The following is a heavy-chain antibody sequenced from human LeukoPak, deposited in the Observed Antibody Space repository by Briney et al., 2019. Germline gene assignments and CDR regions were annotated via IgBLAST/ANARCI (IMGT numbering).Heavy chain of an antibody. J-gene: IGHJ4*02. CDR2: ISGSGGGT. Sequence: GGSLRLSCAASGFTFSNSAMSWVRQAPGKGLEWVSAISGSGGGTYYADSVKGRFTISRDNSKNTLYMQMNSLRAADTAVYYCAKAAGRGYNYGDYFDYWGQGTLVTVSS. V-gene: IGHV3-23*01. D-gene: IGHD5-18*01. CDR1: GFTFSNSA. CDR3: AKAAGRGYNYGDYFDY.